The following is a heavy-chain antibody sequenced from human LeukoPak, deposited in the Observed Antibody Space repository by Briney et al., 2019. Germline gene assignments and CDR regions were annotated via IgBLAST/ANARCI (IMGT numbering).Heavy chain of an antibody. CDR1: GFTFHDYA. J-gene: IGHJ3*02. CDR2: MSYDGSNK. V-gene: IGHV3-30*03. D-gene: IGHD5-24*01. Sequence: GGSLRLSCAASGFTFHDYAMHWVRQAPGKGLEWVAFMSYDGSNKYHTDSVKGRFTISRDDSKNTLYLQINSLRPEDTAVYYCAGDVRRWLQAGGALDTWGQGTMVTVSS. CDR3: AGDVRRWLQAGGALDT.